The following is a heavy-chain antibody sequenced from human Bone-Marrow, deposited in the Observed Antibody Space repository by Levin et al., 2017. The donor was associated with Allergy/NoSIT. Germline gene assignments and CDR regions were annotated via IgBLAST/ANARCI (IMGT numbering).Heavy chain of an antibody. D-gene: IGHD5-12*01. J-gene: IGHJ3*01. CDR3: ARGGTSHHDAFDV. Sequence: ASVKVSCKASGGSFGTYAISWVRQAPGQGLDWLGGLIPLFNIPNYALKFQGRVSIVAGASTSSVYMELTSLTSEDTAIYYCARGGTSHHDAFDVWGQGTIVTVSS. CDR2: LIPLFNIP. V-gene: IGHV1-69*13. CDR1: GGSFGTYA.